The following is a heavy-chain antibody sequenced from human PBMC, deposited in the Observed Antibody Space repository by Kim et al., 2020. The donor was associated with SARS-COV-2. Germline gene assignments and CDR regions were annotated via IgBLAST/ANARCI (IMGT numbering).Heavy chain of an antibody. J-gene: IGHJ4*02. Sequence: KGRFTIYGDNATNSLYLQMNSLRAEDTAVYYCARGAVLRYFDWLLENFDYWGQGTLVTVSS. V-gene: IGHV3-11*05. CDR3: ARGAVLRYFDWLLENFDY. D-gene: IGHD3-9*01.